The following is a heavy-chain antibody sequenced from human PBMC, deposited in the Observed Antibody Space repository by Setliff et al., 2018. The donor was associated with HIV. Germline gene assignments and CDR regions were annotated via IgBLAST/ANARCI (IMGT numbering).Heavy chain of an antibody. CDR3: AREPSPSQWQPLYFDV. CDR1: SGSISSYY. Sequence: SETLSLTCTVSSGSISSYYWIWIRHPAGKGLEWIGHIYTSGITNHNPSLKSRVTMSLDTSKEQFSLRLRSVTAADTAIYYCAREPSPSQWQPLYFDVWGRGILVTVSS. CDR2: IYTSGIT. D-gene: IGHD6-19*01. J-gene: IGHJ4*02. V-gene: IGHV4-4*07.